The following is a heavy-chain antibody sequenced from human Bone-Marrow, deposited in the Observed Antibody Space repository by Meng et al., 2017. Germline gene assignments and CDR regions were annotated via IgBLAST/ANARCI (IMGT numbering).Heavy chain of an antibody. CDR3: AKDIDDGDYLGSY. CDR1: GITFSTST. V-gene: IGHV3-30*14. CDR2: ISSDGSKT. J-gene: IGHJ4*02. D-gene: IGHD4-17*01. Sequence: QVQLVESGGGVVQPGTSLRLSCAASGITFSTSTMSWVRQSPGKGLVWVALISSDGSKTYYADAVKGRFTISRDNSKDTLYLHMNSLRAEDTAVYYCAKDIDDGDYLGSYWGQGTLVTVSS.